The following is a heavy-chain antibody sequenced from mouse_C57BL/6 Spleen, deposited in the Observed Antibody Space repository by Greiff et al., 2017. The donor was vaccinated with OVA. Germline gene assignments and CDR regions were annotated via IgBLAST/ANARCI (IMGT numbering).Heavy chain of an antibody. D-gene: IGHD2-1*01. V-gene: IGHV5-17*01. CDR3: ARRGNFPYYAMDY. CDR1: GFTFSDYG. CDR2: ISSGSSTI. Sequence: EVQVVESGGGLVKPGGSLKLSCAVSGFTFSDYGMHWVRQALEEGLVWVAYISSGSSTIYYADTVKGRFTISRDNAKNTLFLQMTSVRSEDTAMYYCARRGNFPYYAMDYWGQGTSVTVSA. J-gene: IGHJ4*01.